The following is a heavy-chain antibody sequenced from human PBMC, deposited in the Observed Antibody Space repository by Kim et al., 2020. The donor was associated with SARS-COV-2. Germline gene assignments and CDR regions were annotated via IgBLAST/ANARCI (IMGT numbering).Heavy chain of an antibody. CDR2: IGTRGVST. CDR3: AKDLTGGGARRGSDY. CDR1: GFTFSNYA. V-gene: IGHV3-23*01. D-gene: IGHD5-12*01. Sequence: GGSLRLSCAASGFTFSNYAMSWVRQAPGKGLEWVSVIGTRGVSTFYADSVKGRFTISRDNSQNTLYLQMNSLRAEDTAVYYCAKDLTGGGARRGSDYWGQGTLVTVSS. J-gene: IGHJ4*02.